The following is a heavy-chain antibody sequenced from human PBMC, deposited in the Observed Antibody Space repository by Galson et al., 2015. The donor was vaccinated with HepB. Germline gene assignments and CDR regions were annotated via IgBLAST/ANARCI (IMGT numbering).Heavy chain of an antibody. CDR1: GFTFSNAW. D-gene: IGHD1-26*01. V-gene: IGHV3-15*07. CDR2: IKSKTDGGTT. Sequence: LRLSCAASGFTFSNAWMNWVRQAPGKGLEWVGRIKSKTDGGTTDYAAPVKGRFTISRDDSKNTLYLQMNSLKTEDTAVYYCTTGPSGIPPHFDYWGQGTLVTVSS. J-gene: IGHJ4*02. CDR3: TTGPSGIPPHFDY.